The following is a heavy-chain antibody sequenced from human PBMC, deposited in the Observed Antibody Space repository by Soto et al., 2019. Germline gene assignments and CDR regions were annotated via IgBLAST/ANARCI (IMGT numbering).Heavy chain of an antibody. D-gene: IGHD6-19*01. J-gene: IGHJ4*02. CDR1: GHTFTNYW. Sequence: ASVKVSCKGSGHTFTNYWITWVLQAPGQGLEWMGWITGYNGNTNYAQRLQGRVTMTTDTSTSTVYMELRSLRSDDTAVYYCARDRGGSAWNSFDYWGQGTLVTVSS. V-gene: IGHV1-18*04. CDR3: ARDRGGSAWNSFDY. CDR2: ITGYNGNT.